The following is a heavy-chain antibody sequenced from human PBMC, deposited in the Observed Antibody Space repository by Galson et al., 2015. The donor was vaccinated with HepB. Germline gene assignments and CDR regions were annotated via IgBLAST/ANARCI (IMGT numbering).Heavy chain of an antibody. D-gene: IGHD1-1*01. CDR2: INVGNGNT. CDR3: ARGGTGTTHYYYYGMDV. Sequence: SVKVSCKASGYTFTSYAMHWVRQAPGQRLEWMGWINVGNGNTKYSQKFQGRVTITRDTSAGTAYMELSSLRSEDTAMYYCARGGTGTTHYYYYGMDVWGQGATVTVSS. V-gene: IGHV1-3*01. J-gene: IGHJ6*02. CDR1: GYTFTSYA.